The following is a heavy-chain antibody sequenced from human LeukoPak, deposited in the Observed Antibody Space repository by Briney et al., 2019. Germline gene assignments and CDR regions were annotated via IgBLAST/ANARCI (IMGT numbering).Heavy chain of an antibody. V-gene: IGHV3-7*04. Sequence: GGSLRLSCAASGFTSSSYWMTWVRQAPGKGLEWVANIKEDGSEKNYVDSLKGRFTISRDNAKDSLYLQMNSLRAEDTAVYYCAGGYGWTTNYWGQGTLVTVSS. CDR2: IKEDGSEK. CDR1: GFTSSSYW. J-gene: IGHJ4*02. D-gene: IGHD3-10*01. CDR3: AGGYGWTTNY.